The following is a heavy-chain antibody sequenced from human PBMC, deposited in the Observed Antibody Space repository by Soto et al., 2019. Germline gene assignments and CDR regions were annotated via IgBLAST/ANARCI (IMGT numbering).Heavy chain of an antibody. J-gene: IGHJ3*02. D-gene: IGHD2-15*01. CDR1: GFPFSSYA. V-gene: IGHV3-23*01. Sequence: EVQLLESGGGLVQPGGSLRLSWEASGFPFSSYAMSWVGKAPGKGLEWVSAISGSGGSTYYADSVKGRFTISRDNSKNTLYLQMNSLRAEDTAVYYCAKLGGGRDDAFDIWGQGTMVTVSS. CDR3: AKLGGGRDDAFDI. CDR2: ISGSGGST.